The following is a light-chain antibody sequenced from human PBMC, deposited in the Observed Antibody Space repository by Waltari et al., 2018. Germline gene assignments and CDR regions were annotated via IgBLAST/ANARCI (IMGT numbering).Light chain of an antibody. Sequence: QTVVTQEPSLSVSPGGTVTLTCALSSGSLSTTSYATWYQQTPGQATSTLVYKANARSSGGPDRFSGSILGNTAALTITGAQADDESDYYCALYMGSGIWVFGGGTKLTVL. CDR2: KAN. V-gene: IGLV8-61*01. J-gene: IGLJ3*02. CDR3: ALYMGSGIWV. CDR1: SGSLSTTSY.